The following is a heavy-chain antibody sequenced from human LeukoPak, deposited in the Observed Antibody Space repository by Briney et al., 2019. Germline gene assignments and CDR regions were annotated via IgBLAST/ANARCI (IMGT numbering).Heavy chain of an antibody. CDR1: GFAFSGYS. D-gene: IGHD4-17*01. Sequence: GASLRLSCAASGFAFSGYSMNWIRQAPGKGLEWVAYISYSSYTIHYADSVKGRFTISRDNAKNSLYLQMNSLRAEDTAMYYCARDGDGNFDYWGQGTLVTVSS. CDR3: ARDGDGNFDY. V-gene: IGHV3-48*04. CDR2: ISYSSYTI. J-gene: IGHJ4*02.